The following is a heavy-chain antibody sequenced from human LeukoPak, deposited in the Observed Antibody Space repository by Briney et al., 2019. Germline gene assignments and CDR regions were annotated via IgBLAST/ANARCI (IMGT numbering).Heavy chain of an antibody. D-gene: IGHD1-26*01. CDR1: GASLSETS. J-gene: IGHJ4*02. CDR2: FDPEDGES. Sequence: GASVKVSCKVSGASLSETSIHWVRQAPGQWLEWMGGFDPEDGESIFAQRFQGRFSMTEDTSTDTAYMELRSLRPEDTAVYYCATADKWEPLDYWGQGTLVTVSP. CDR3: ATADKWEPLDY. V-gene: IGHV1-24*01.